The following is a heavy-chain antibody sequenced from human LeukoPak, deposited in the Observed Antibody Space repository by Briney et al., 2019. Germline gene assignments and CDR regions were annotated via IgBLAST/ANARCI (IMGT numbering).Heavy chain of an antibody. CDR3: ARVDYDILTGYSPNWFDP. D-gene: IGHD3-9*01. CDR1: GYTFTSYD. Sequence: GASVKVSCKASGYTFTSYDISWVRQATGQGLEWMGWMNPNSGNTGYAQKFQGRVTMTRNTSINTAYMELSSLGSEDTAVYYCARVDYDILTGYSPNWFDPWGQGTLVTVSS. V-gene: IGHV1-8*01. CDR2: MNPNSGNT. J-gene: IGHJ5*02.